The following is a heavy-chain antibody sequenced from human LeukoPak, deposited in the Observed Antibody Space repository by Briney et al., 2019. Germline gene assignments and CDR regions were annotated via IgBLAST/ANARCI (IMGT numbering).Heavy chain of an antibody. J-gene: IGHJ4*02. Sequence: GGSLRLSCAASGFTFSDYYMSWIRQAPGKGLEWVSYISSSGSTIYYADSVKGRFTISRDNAKNSLFLQMNSLRAEDTAVYYCARRVPNAVITDYFDYWGPGTLVTVSS. CDR2: ISSSGSTI. V-gene: IGHV3-11*04. CDR1: GFTFSDYY. D-gene: IGHD3-16*01. CDR3: ARRVPNAVITDYFDY.